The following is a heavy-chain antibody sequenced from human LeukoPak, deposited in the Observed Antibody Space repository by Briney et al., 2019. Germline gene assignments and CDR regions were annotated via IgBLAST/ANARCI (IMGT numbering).Heavy chain of an antibody. D-gene: IGHD6-13*01. J-gene: IGHJ5*02. V-gene: IGHV1-2*02. CDR1: GYTFTGYY. CDR3: ARDGGRIAAAGNWFDP. CDR2: INPNSGGT. Sequence: ASVEVSCKASGYTFTGYYMHWVRQAPGQGLEWMGWINPNSGGTNYAQKFQGRVTMTRDTSISTAYMELSRLRSDDTAVYYCARDGGRIAAAGNWFDPWGQGTLVTVSS.